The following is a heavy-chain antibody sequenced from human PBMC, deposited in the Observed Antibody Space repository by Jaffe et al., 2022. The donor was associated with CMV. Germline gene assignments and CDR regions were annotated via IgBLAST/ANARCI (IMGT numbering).Heavy chain of an antibody. J-gene: IGHJ4*02. V-gene: IGHV3-30*18. CDR1: GFTFSSYG. CDR2: ISYDGSNK. D-gene: IGHD6-6*01. Sequence: QVQLVESGGGVVQPGRSLRLSCAASGFTFSSYGMHWVRQAPGKGLEWVAVISYDGSNKYYADSVKGRFTISRDNSKNTLYLQMNSLRAEDTAVYYCAKGQAGDIAARPIPVDYWGQGTLVTVSS. CDR3: AKGQAGDIAARPIPVDY.